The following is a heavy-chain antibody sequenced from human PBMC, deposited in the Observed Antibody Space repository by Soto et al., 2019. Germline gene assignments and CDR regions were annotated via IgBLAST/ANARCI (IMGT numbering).Heavy chain of an antibody. V-gene: IGHV3-74*01. J-gene: IGHJ3*02. CDR1: GFTFSSYW. CDR2: INSDGSST. D-gene: IGHD3-3*01. CDR3: ARGSYDFWSGYPDSYDAFDI. Sequence: GGSLRLSCAASGFTFSSYWMHWVRQAPGKGLVWVSRINSDGSSTSYADSVKGRFTISRDNAKNTLYLQMNSLRAEDTAVYYCARGSYDFWSGYPDSYDAFDIWGQGTMVTVSS.